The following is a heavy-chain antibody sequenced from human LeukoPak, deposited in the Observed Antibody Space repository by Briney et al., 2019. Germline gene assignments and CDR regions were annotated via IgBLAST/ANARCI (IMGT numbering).Heavy chain of an antibody. CDR1: GFTFSSYS. J-gene: IGHJ4*02. CDR3: ATDKLGGSGSHDY. CDR2: ISSSSSTI. V-gene: IGHV3-48*04. Sequence: GGSLRLSCAASGFTFSSYSMNWVRQAPGKGLEWVSYISSSSSTIYYADSVKGRFTISRDNAKNSLYLQMNSLRAEDTAVYYCATDKLGGSGSHDYWGQGTLVTVSS. D-gene: IGHD3-10*01.